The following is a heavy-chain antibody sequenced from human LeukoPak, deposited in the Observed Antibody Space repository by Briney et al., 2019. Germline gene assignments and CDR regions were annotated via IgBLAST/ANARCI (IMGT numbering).Heavy chain of an antibody. J-gene: IGHJ4*02. D-gene: IGHD3-10*01. CDR3: ARHLSRVTMVRGVISAVDY. CDR1: GSSFTSYW. CDR2: IYPGDSDT. Sequence: GESLQISCKGSGSSFTSYWIGWVRQLPGKGLEWMGIIYPGDSDTRYSPSFQGQVTISADKSISTAYLQWSSLKASDTAMYYCARHLSRVTMVRGVISAVDYWGQGTLVTVSS. V-gene: IGHV5-51*01.